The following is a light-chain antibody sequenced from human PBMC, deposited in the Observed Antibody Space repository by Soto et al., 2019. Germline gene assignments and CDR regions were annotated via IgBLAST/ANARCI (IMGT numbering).Light chain of an antibody. Sequence: DIQMTQSPPSLSASVGDRVTITLRASQSISSYLNWYQQKPGKAPKLLIYAASSLQSGVPSRFSGSGSGTDFTLTISSMQPEDFAAYYCQQSYSTPLTFGGGTKVDIK. CDR3: QQSYSTPLT. V-gene: IGKV1-39*01. CDR2: AAS. J-gene: IGKJ4*01. CDR1: QSISSY.